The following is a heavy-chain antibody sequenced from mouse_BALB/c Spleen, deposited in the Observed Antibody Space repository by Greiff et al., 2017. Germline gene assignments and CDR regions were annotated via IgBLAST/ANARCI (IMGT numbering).Heavy chain of an antibody. CDR1: GFTFSDYY. CDR2: ISDGGSYT. V-gene: IGHV5-4*02. CDR3: ARWYYAMDY. Sequence: EVMLVESGGGLVKPGGSLKLSCAASGFTFSDYYMYWVRQTPEKRLEWVATISDGGSYTYYPDSVKGRFTISRDNAKNNLYLQMSSLKSEDTAMYYCARWYYAMDYWGQGTSVTVSS. D-gene: IGHD1-1*02. J-gene: IGHJ4*01.